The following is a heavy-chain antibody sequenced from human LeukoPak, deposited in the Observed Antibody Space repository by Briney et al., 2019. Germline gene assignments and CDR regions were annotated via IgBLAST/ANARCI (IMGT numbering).Heavy chain of an antibody. CDR1: GGSISSDGYY. D-gene: IGHD1-7*01. CDR3: ARVRTGTIDY. Sequence: PSETLSLTCTVSGGSISSDGYYWSWIRQHPGKGLEWIGYIYYTGSTYYNPSLKSRVTISVDTSKNQFSLKLSSVTAADTAVYYCARVRTGTIDYWGQGTLVTVSS. CDR2: IYYTGST. J-gene: IGHJ4*02. V-gene: IGHV4-31*03.